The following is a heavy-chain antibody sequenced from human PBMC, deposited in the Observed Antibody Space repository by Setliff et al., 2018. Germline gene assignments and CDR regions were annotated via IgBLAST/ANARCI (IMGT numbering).Heavy chain of an antibody. CDR2: IYYSGST. V-gene: IGHV4-59*08. CDR3: ARSYYYDKDPEAFDI. J-gene: IGHJ3*02. CDR1: GGSISSYY. Sequence: SETLSLTCTVSGGSISSYYWSWIQQPPGKGLEWIGYIYYSGSTYYNPSLKSRVTISVDTSKNQFSLKLSSVTAADTAVYYCARSYYYDKDPEAFDIWGQGTMVTVSS. D-gene: IGHD3-22*01.